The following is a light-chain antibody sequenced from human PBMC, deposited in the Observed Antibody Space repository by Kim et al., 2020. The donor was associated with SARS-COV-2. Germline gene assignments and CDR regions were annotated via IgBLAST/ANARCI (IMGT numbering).Light chain of an antibody. CDR2: EDN. J-gene: IGLJ3*02. V-gene: IGLV6-57*03. CDR1: GGGIASNY. CDR3: QSYDSSNWV. Sequence: GSTLTISCTRSGGGIASNYVQWYQQRPGSAPTTVIYEDNQSPSGVPDRFSGSIDSSSNSASLTISGLKTEDEADYYCQSYDSSNWVFGGGTQLTVL.